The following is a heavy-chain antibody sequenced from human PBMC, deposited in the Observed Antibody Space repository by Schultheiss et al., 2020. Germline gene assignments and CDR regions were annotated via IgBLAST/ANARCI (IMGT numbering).Heavy chain of an antibody. CDR2: IRSKAYGGTT. D-gene: IGHD1-1*01. CDR3: NRDVSPEGGPAERATDF. J-gene: IGHJ4*02. Sequence: GGSLRLSCTASGFTFGDYAMSWFRQAPGKGLEWVGFIRSKAYGGTTVYAAAVKGRFTISRDDSKRIAYLQVNDLKTEDTGTYYCNRDVSPEGGPAERATDFWGQGTLVTVSS. CDR1: GFTFGDYA. V-gene: IGHV3-49*03.